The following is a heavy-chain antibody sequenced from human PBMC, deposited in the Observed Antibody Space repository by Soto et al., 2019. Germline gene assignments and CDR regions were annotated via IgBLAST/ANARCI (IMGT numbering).Heavy chain of an antibody. CDR1: GFTFSSYA. J-gene: IGHJ6*02. D-gene: IGHD5-18*01. CDR2: ISGSGGST. CDR3: AKSYSSGGYSLMFSYYYGMDV. Sequence: EVQLLESGGGLVQPGGSLRLSCAASGFTFSSYAMSWVRQAPGKGLEWVSAISGSGGSTYYADSVKGRFTISRDNSKNTLYLQMNSLSAEDTAVYYCAKSYSSGGYSLMFSYYYGMDVWGQGTTVTVSS. V-gene: IGHV3-23*01.